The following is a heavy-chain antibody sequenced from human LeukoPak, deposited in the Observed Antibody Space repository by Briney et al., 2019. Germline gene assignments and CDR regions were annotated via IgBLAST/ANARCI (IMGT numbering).Heavy chain of an antibody. J-gene: IGHJ4*02. Sequence: ASVKVSCKASGYTFTSYGISGVRQAPGQGLEWMGWISAYNGNTNYAQKLQGRVTMTTDTSTSTAHMELRSLRSEHTAVYYCARLGIAVAGPQYYFDYWGQGTLVTVSS. CDR2: ISAYNGNT. CDR1: GYTFTSYG. V-gene: IGHV1-18*01. CDR3: ARLGIAVAGPQYYFDY. D-gene: IGHD6-19*01.